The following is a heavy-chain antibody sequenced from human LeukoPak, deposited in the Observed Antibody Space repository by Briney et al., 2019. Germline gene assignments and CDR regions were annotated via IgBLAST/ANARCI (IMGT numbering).Heavy chain of an antibody. CDR2: ISYDGSNK. CDR3: AKSGGVTTTLGY. Sequence: PGGSLTLSCAASGFTFSSYGMHWVRQAPGKGLEWVAVISYDGSNKYYADSVKGRFTISRDNSKNTLYLQMNSLRAEDTAVYYCAKSGGVTTTLGYWGQGTLVTVSS. V-gene: IGHV3-30*18. D-gene: IGHD4-17*01. CDR1: GFTFSSYG. J-gene: IGHJ4*02.